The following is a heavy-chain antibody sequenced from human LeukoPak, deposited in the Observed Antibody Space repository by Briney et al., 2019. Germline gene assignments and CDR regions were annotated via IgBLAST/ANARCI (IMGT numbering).Heavy chain of an antibody. D-gene: IGHD5-12*01. V-gene: IGHV4-59*01. CDR3: ARDRYSGYDGFGAFDI. Sequence: SETLSLTCTVSGGSISSFYWSWIRQPPGKGLEWIGYMYYSGRTDYNPSLKSRVTISVDTSKNQFSLKLSSVTAADTAVYYCARDRYSGYDGFGAFDIWGQGTMVTVSS. J-gene: IGHJ3*02. CDR2: MYYSGRT. CDR1: GGSISSFY.